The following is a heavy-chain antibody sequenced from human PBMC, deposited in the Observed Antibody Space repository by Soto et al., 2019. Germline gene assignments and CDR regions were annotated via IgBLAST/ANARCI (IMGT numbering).Heavy chain of an antibody. V-gene: IGHV4-30-4*02. CDR1: GDSISSGNYH. Sequence: SETLSLTCTVSGDSISSGNYHWSWIRQPPGKGLEWIGYITYSGSTHYNPSLKSRVTISVDTSKNQFSLKLSSVTSADTAVYYCAAWDGYYYYGMDVWGQGTTVTVSS. CDR2: ITYSGST. J-gene: IGHJ6*02. D-gene: IGHD1-26*01. CDR3: AAWDGYYYYGMDV.